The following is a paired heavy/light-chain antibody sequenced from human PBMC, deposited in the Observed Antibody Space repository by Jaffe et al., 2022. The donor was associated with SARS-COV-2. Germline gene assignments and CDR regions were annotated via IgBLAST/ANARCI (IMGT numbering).Heavy chain of an antibody. CDR1: GYTFTSYY. V-gene: IGHV1-46*01. Sequence: QVQLVQSGAEVKKPGASVKVSCKASGYTFTSYYMHWVRQAPGQGLEWMGIINPSGGGTSYEQKFQGRVTMTRDTSTSTVYMELSSLRSEDTAVYYCTRDINLYNWFDPWGQGTLVTVSS. J-gene: IGHJ5*02. CDR3: TRDINLYNWFDP. CDR2: INPSGGGT.
Light chain of an antibody. CDR3: QQYDDLPYT. J-gene: IGKJ2*01. CDR1: QDISNH. CDR2: GAS. V-gene: IGKV1-33*01. Sequence: IQMTQSPSSLSASVGDRITITCQASQDISNHLSWYQHKPGKAPNLLIYGASNLETGVPSRFSGSGSGTSFTFTITGLQPEDIATYSCQQYDDLPYTFGQGTKLEIK.